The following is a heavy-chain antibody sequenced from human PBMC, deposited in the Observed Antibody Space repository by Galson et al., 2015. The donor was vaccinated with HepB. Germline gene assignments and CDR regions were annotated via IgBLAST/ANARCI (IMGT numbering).Heavy chain of an antibody. CDR3: AQRDYGGNSN. J-gene: IGHJ4*02. CDR1: GFIFSSYS. D-gene: IGHD4-23*01. V-gene: IGHV3-48*02. CDR2: ISSISSTI. Sequence: SLRLSCAASGFIFSSYSMNWVRQAPGKGLECVSYISSISSTIYYADSVKGRFTISRDNAKNSLFLQMNSLRDEDTAVYYCAQRDYGGNSNWGQGTLVTVSS.